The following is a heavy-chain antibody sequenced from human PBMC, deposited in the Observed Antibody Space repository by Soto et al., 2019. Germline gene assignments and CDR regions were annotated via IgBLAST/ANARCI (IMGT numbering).Heavy chain of an antibody. Sequence: GGSLRLSCAASGFTFSSYSMNWVRQAPGKGLEWVSSISSSSSYIYYANSVKGRFNITRDNAKNSLFLQMNSLSAEDTAVYYCARDGTWGSPAAFDIWGQGTMVTVSS. J-gene: IGHJ3*02. CDR1: GFTFSSYS. D-gene: IGHD6-13*01. CDR3: ARDGTWGSPAAFDI. V-gene: IGHV3-21*01. CDR2: ISSSSSYI.